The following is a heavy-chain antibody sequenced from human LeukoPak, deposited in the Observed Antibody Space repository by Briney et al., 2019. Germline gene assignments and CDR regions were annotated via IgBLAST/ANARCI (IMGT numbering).Heavy chain of an antibody. Sequence: GGSLRLSCAASGFTLSQYAMHWVRQAPGKGLEWVAAIWYDGSNDYYADSVKGRFTISRDNSKNTLSLQMNSLRAEDTAVYYCARGVTKTGFDSWGQGTLVTVSS. CDR2: IWYDGSND. D-gene: IGHD2-21*02. CDR1: GFTLSQYA. J-gene: IGHJ4*02. CDR3: ARGVTKTGFDS. V-gene: IGHV3-33*01.